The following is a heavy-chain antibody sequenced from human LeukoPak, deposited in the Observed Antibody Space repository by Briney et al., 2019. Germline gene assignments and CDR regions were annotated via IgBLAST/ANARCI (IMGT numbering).Heavy chain of an antibody. CDR3: ARDLYDSSGSDAFDI. J-gene: IGHJ3*02. Sequence: GGSLRLSCAASGFTVSNNYMNWVRQAPGKGLEWVSVIYSGGSTYYGDSVKGRFTISRDNSKNTLYLQMNSLRAEDTAVYYCARDLYDSSGSDAFDIWGQGTMVTVSS. CDR2: IYSGGST. CDR1: GFTVSNNY. D-gene: IGHD3-22*01. V-gene: IGHV3-53*05.